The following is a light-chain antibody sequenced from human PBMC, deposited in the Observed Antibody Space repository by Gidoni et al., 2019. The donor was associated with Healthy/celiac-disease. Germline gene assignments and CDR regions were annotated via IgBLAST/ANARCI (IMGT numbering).Light chain of an antibody. CDR3: QQSYSSPPT. Sequence: DIQIPQSPSSLSASVGDRVTITCRASQSISSYLNWYQQKPGKAPELLIYASSSLQSGVPARFSGSGSGTDFTLTISSLQAEDLATYYCQQSYSSPPTFGQGTKLEIK. V-gene: IGKV1-39*01. CDR1: QSISSY. CDR2: ASS. J-gene: IGKJ2*01.